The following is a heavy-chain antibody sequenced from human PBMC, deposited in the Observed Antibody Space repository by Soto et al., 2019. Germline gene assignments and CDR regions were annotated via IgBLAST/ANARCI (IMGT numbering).Heavy chain of an antibody. Sequence: ASVKVSCKASGYTFTGYYMHWVRQAPGQGLEWMGWINPNSGGTNYAQKFQGWVTMTRDTSISTAYMELRRLRSDDTAVYYCAGDSDPTVAGPYYYYYMDVWGKGTTVTVSS. D-gene: IGHD6-19*01. CDR3: AGDSDPTVAGPYYYYYMDV. CDR2: INPNSGGT. J-gene: IGHJ6*03. CDR1: GYTFTGYY. V-gene: IGHV1-2*04.